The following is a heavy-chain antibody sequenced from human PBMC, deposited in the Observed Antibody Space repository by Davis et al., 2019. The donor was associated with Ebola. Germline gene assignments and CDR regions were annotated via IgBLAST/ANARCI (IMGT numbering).Heavy chain of an antibody. CDR1: GFTFSSYA. V-gene: IGHV3-64*01. Sequence: PGGSLRLSCAASGFTFSSYAMHWVRQAPGKGLEYVSAISSNGGSTYYANSVKGRFTISRDNSKNTRYLQMGSLRAEDTAVYYCARDRIGGFWSGYYLYYYYYGMDVWGQGTTVTVSS. J-gene: IGHJ6*02. CDR2: ISSNGGST. CDR3: ARDRIGGFWSGYYLYYYYYGMDV. D-gene: IGHD3-3*01.